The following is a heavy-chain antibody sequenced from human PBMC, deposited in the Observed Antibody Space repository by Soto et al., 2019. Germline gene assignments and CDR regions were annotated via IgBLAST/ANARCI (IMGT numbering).Heavy chain of an antibody. CDR2: ISGSGGST. D-gene: IGHD3-10*01. CDR3: AKGVRLLWFGESNTDDAFDI. Sequence: GSLRLSCAASGFTFSSYAMSWVRQAPGKGLEWVSAISGSGGSTYYADSVKGRFTISRDNSKNTLYLQMNSLRAEDTAVYYCAKGVRLLWFGESNTDDAFDIWGQGTMVTVSS. CDR1: GFTFSSYA. J-gene: IGHJ3*02. V-gene: IGHV3-23*01.